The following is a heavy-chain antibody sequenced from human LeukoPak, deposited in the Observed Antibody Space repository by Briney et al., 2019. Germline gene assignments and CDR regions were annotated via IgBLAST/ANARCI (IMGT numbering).Heavy chain of an antibody. CDR2: ISGSGGST. CDR1: GFTFSSYA. V-gene: IGHV3-23*01. Sequence: PGGSLRLSCAASGFTFSSYAMSWVRQAPGKGLEWVSAISGSGGSTYYADSVKGRFTISRDNSKNTLYLQMNSLRAEDTAVYYCAKAPYGSGSSRTYYFDYWGQGTLVTVSS. J-gene: IGHJ4*02. D-gene: IGHD3-10*01. CDR3: AKAPYGSGSSRTYYFDY.